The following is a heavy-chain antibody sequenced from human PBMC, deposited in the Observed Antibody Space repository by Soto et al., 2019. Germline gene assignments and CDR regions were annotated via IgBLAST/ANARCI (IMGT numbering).Heavy chain of an antibody. V-gene: IGHV1-69*13. CDR3: ARDLDRYCSSTSCGYYYYYGMDV. J-gene: IGHJ6*02. CDR1: GGTFSSYA. CDR2: IIPIFGTA. Sequence: SVKVSCKASGGTFSSYAISWVRQAPGQGLEWMGGIIPIFGTAHYAQKFQGRVTITADESTSTAYMELSSLRSEDTAVYYCARDLDRYCSSTSCGYYYYYGMDVWGQGTTVTVSS. D-gene: IGHD2-2*01.